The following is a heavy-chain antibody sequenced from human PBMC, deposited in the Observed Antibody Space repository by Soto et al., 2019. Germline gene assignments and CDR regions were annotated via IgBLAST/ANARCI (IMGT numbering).Heavy chain of an antibody. CDR2: INPSGGST. V-gene: IGHV1-46*01. D-gene: IGHD2-15*01. Sequence: ASVKVSCKASGYTFTSYYMHWVRQAPGQGLEWMGIINPSGGSTSYAQKFQGRVTMTRDTSTSTVYMELSSLRSEDTAVYYCARDRVVVAAAHYYGMDVWGQGTTVTV. J-gene: IGHJ6*02. CDR3: ARDRVVVAAAHYYGMDV. CDR1: GYTFTSYY.